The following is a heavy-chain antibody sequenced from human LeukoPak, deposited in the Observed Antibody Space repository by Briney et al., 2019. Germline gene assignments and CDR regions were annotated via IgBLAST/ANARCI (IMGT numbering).Heavy chain of an antibody. CDR3: ARASLVAGTDAEYFQH. Sequence: GGSQRLSCAASGFTFSSYGMHWVRQAPGKGLEWVAVIWYDGSNKYYADSVKGRFTISRDNSKNTLYLQMNSLRAEDTAVYYCARASLVAGTDAEYFQHWGQGTLVTVSS. CDR1: GFTFSSYG. CDR2: IWYDGSNK. J-gene: IGHJ1*01. D-gene: IGHD6-19*01. V-gene: IGHV3-33*01.